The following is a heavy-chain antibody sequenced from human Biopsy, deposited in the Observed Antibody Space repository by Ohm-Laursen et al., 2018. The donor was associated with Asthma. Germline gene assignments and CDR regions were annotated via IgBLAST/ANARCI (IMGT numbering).Heavy chain of an antibody. CDR2: MSYDGSIK. Sequence: SLRLSCSASGFAFDSYAMYWVRQSPGKGLEWVALMSYDGSIKDYADSGKGRFTISRDNSMNTLYLHMNSLRVEDTAVYYCARGLDYSGRSGFDYWGQGTLVTVSS. V-gene: IGHV3-30*03. CDR1: GFAFDSYA. CDR3: ARGLDYSGRSGFDY. D-gene: IGHD3-10*01. J-gene: IGHJ4*02.